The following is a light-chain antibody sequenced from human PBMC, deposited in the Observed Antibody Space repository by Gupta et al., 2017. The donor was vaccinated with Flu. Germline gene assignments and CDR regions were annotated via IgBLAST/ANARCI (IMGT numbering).Light chain of an antibody. V-gene: IGKV3-20*01. CDR3: QHYGIYP. Sequence: SLGHLSLSKGERATRSCRDSQNVSSSYLVWQQQKPGQAPRILMYGADSRDMDSNDRFSGSGAGTDFTLTSRGRENEDFDGYDAQHYGIYPFGQGTLMDI. CDR1: QNVSSSY. CDR2: GAD. J-gene: IGKJ5*01.